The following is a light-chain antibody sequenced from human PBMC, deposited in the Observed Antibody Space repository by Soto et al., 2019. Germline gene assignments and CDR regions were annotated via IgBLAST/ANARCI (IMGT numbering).Light chain of an antibody. CDR2: AAS. J-gene: IGKJ1*01. CDR1: QGINNY. CDR3: QNYDSVPRT. Sequence: DIQMTQSPSSLSASVADTVTITCRASQGINNYLAWFQQRPGKVPKLLIYAASTLQSGVPSRFRGSRSGTDFTLTISSLQPEDVATFYCQNYDSVPRTFGQGTKVEIK. V-gene: IGKV1-27*01.